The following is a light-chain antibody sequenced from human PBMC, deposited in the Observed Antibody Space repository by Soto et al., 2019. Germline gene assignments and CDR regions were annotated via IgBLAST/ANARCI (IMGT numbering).Light chain of an antibody. J-gene: IGKJ1*01. CDR1: QSISSW. CDR2: DAS. V-gene: IGKV1-5*01. Sequence: SQRTQPHSPLSESVGHRVTITCRASQSISSWLAWYQQRPGKAPKLLIYDASSLESGVPSRFSGSGSGTEFTLTISSLQPDDFATYYCQQYKIYSQTVGQGAKVDI. CDR3: QQYKIYSQT.